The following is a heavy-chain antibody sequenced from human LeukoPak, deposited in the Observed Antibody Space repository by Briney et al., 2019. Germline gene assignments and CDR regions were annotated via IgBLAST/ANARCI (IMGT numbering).Heavy chain of an antibody. CDR3: AKDRRGVSSVPTDY. J-gene: IGHJ4*02. CDR2: ISYDGSNK. V-gene: IGHV3-30*12. Sequence: PGGSLRLSCAASGFTFSSYGMHWVRQAPGKGLEWVAVISYDGSNKYYADSVKGRFTISRDNAKNSLYLQMNSLRAEDTAVYYCAKDRRGVSSVPTDYWGQGTLVTVSS. CDR1: GFTFSSYG. D-gene: IGHD3-10*01.